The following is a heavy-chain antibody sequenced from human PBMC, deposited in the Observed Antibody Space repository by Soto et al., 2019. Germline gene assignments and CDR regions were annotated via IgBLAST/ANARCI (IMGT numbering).Heavy chain of an antibody. Sequence: ASVKVSCKASGYTFTSYGISWVRQAPGQGLEWMGWISAYNGNTNYAQKLQGRVTMTTDTSTSTAYMELRSLRSDDTAVYYCARAIYGSGSYYNIYYYYYMDVWGKGTTVTVSS. D-gene: IGHD3-10*01. CDR1: GYTFTSYG. V-gene: IGHV1-18*01. CDR2: ISAYNGNT. CDR3: ARAIYGSGSYYNIYYYYYMDV. J-gene: IGHJ6*03.